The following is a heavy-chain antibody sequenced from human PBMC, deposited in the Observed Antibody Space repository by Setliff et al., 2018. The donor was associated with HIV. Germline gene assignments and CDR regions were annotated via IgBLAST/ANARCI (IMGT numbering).Heavy chain of an antibody. V-gene: IGHV4-31*03. CDR1: GGSINSGHYY. D-gene: IGHD3-10*01. J-gene: IGHJ4*02. CDR2: IYYTGST. CDR3: ARDRYAGEIDY. Sequence: PSETLSLTCSVSGGSINSGHYYWSWIRHHPGKGLGWIGYIYYTGSTYFNPSLKSRLTLSIDTSKNQFSLKLSSVTAADTAVYYCARDRYAGEIDYWGQGTLVTVSS.